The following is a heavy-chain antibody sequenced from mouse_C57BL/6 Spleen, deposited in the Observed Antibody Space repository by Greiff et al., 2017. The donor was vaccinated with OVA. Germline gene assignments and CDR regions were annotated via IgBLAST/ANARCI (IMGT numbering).Heavy chain of an antibody. Sequence: VKLMESGAELARPGASVKLSCKASGYTFTSYGISWVKQRTGQGLEWIGEIYPRSGNTYYNEKFKGKATLTADKSSSTAYMELRSLTSEDSAVYFCARTGTGAMDYWGQGTSVTVSS. CDR3: ARTGTGAMDY. V-gene: IGHV1-81*01. CDR2: IYPRSGNT. J-gene: IGHJ4*01. D-gene: IGHD4-1*01. CDR1: GYTFTSYG.